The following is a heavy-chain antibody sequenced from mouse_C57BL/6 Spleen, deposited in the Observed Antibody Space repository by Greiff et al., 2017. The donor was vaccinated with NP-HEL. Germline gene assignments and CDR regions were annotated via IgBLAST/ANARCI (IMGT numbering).Heavy chain of an antibody. CDR2: INPNNGGN. Sequence: EVQLQQSGPELVKPGASVKISCKASGYTFTDYYMNWVKQSHGKSLEWIGDINPNNGGNSYKQKFKGKATLTVDKSSSTVYMELLSLTSEDSAVYYCARFDYDYDEDWFAYWGQGTLVTVSA. CDR1: GYTFTDYY. CDR3: ARFDYDYDEDWFAY. D-gene: IGHD2-4*01. J-gene: IGHJ3*01. V-gene: IGHV1-26*01.